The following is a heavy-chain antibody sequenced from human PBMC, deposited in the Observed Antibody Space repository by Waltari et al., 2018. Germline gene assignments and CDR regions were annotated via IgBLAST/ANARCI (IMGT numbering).Heavy chain of an antibody. Sequence: EVKKPGASVKVSCKASGYTFTGYYMHWVRQAPGQGLEWMGWINPNSGGTNLAQNFKGRVTMTRDTSISTAYMELSRLRSDDTAVYYCARKELPRTKRWFDPWGQGTLVTVSS. CDR1: GYTFTGYY. V-gene: IGHV1-2*02. CDR2: INPNSGGT. CDR3: ARKELPRTKRWFDP. D-gene: IGHD1-26*01. J-gene: IGHJ5*02.